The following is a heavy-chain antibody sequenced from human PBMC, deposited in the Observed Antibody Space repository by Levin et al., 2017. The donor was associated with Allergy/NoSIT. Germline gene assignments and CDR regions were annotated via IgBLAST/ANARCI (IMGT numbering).Heavy chain of an antibody. CDR1: GYTFTSYY. J-gene: IGHJ6*03. D-gene: IGHD6-13*01. CDR3: ARGYSSSWYESHYYYYMDG. CDR2: INPSGGST. V-gene: IGHV1-46*03. Sequence: GESLKISCKASGYTFTSYYMHWVRQAPGQGLEWMGIINPSGGSTSYAQKFQGRVTMTRDTSTSTVYMELSSLRSEDTAVYYCARGYSSSWYESHYYYYMDGWGKGTTVTVSS.